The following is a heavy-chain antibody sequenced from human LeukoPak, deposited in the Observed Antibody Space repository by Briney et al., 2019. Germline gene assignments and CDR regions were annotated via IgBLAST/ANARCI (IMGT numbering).Heavy chain of an antibody. J-gene: IGHJ5*02. CDR2: IYYSGST. D-gene: IGHD4-17*01. Sequence: PSQTLSLTCTVSGGSISSSSYYWGWIRQPPGKGLEWIGSIYYSGSTYYNPSLKSRVTISVDTSKNQFSLKLSSVTAADTAVYYCASLYGDYVLAYWFDPWGQGTLVTVSS. CDR1: GGSISSSSYY. CDR3: ASLYGDYVLAYWFDP. V-gene: IGHV4-39*01.